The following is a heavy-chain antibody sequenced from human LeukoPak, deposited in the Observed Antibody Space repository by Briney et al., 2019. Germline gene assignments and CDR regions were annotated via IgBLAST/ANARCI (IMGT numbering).Heavy chain of an antibody. J-gene: IGHJ4*02. CDR1: GLIFSSYS. V-gene: IGHV3-21*01. D-gene: IGHD1-26*01. CDR3: AIHPGSFDY. CDR2: ISSSSSHL. Sequence: GGSLRLSCAASGLIFSSYSMNWVRQAAGKGLEWVSSISSSSSHLYYAASAQAQFTISRENAKCSLYLQMTSLRADDTAVHYCAIHPGSFDYWGAGALVSASS.